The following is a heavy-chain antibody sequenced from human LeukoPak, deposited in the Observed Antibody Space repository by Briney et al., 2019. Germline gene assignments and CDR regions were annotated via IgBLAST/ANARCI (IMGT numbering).Heavy chain of an antibody. J-gene: IGHJ4*02. CDR1: GFTFSNYA. CDR2: ISGSGGST. D-gene: IGHD6-13*01. CDR3: AKTRPLDSSSWSHGDY. V-gene: IGHV3-23*01. Sequence: GGSLRLSCAASGFTFSNYAMSWVRQAPGKGLEWVSAISGSGGSTYYADSVKGRFTISRDNSKNTLYLQMNSLRAEDTAVYYCAKTRPLDSSSWSHGDYWGQGTLVTVSS.